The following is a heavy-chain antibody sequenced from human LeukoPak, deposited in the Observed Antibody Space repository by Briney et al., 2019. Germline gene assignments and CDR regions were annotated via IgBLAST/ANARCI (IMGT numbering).Heavy chain of an antibody. V-gene: IGHV5-51*01. CDR3: ARHSLGNWFDP. CDR2: IYPADSDI. CDR1: GYSFTSYW. Sequence: GKSLKISCKGSGYSFTSYWIGWVRQMPGKGLEWMGIIYPADSDIRYSPSFQGQVTISADKSISTAYLQWSSLKASDTAMYYCARHSLGNWFDPWGQGTLVTVSS. J-gene: IGHJ5*02.